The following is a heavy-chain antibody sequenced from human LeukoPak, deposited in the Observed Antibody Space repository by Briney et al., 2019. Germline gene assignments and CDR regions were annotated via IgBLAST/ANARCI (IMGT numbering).Heavy chain of an antibody. J-gene: IGHJ5*02. Sequence: QARVSLRLSCAASGFTFSSYGMSEVRQAPGKGMEWVSGISGSGGSTYYADSVKGRFTISRDNSKNTLYLQMNSLRAEDTAVYYCAKGNQLCDPWGQGTLVTVSS. CDR3: AKGNQLCDP. V-gene: IGHV3-23*01. CDR1: GFTFSSYG. CDR2: ISGSGGST. D-gene: IGHD1-1*01.